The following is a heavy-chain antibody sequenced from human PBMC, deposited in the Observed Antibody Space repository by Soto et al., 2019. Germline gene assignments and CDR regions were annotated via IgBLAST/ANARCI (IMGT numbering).Heavy chain of an antibody. V-gene: IGHV3-23*01. CDR2: ISGSGGST. Sequence: GGSLRLSCAASGFTFSNYSVTWVRQAPGKGLEWVSTISGSGGSTYYADSVKGRFTISRDNSKNTLYLQMNSLRAEDTAVYYCAKDQGSSWYEIDYWGQGTLVTSPQ. J-gene: IGHJ4*02. D-gene: IGHD6-13*01. CDR3: AKDQGSSWYEIDY. CDR1: GFTFSNYS.